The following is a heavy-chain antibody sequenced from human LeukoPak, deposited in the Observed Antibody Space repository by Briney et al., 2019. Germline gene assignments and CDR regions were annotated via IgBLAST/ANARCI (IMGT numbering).Heavy chain of an antibody. D-gene: IGHD1-26*01. V-gene: IGHV4-39*07. CDR2: IYSSGNT. CDR3: ARYSGSFGWFDP. Sequence: SETLSLTCSVSGDSISSGRNYWGWIRQSPGKGLEWIASIYSSGNTHSNPSLKSRVTISVDTSKNQFSLKLSSVTAADTAVYYCARYSGSFGWFDPWGQGTLVTVSS. CDR1: GDSISSGRNY. J-gene: IGHJ5*02.